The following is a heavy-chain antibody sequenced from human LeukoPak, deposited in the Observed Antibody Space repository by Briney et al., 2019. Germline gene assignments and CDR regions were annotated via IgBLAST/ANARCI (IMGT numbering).Heavy chain of an antibody. CDR2: IKPDGGEK. Sequence: TGGSLRLSCAASGFTFSSYMMTWVRQAPGKGLEWVANIKPDGGEKFYVDSVRGRFTISRDNAKNTVYLQMNSLRAEDTAVYYCARDSTFVSGSSGAHWGQGTLVTVSS. V-gene: IGHV3-7*01. J-gene: IGHJ4*02. CDR3: ARDSTFVSGSSGAH. D-gene: IGHD1-26*01. CDR1: GFTFSSYM.